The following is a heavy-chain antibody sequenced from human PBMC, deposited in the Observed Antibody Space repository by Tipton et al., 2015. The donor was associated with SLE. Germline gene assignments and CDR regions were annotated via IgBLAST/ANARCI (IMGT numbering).Heavy chain of an antibody. J-gene: IGHJ3*02. Sequence: LRLSCTVSGGSISSSSYYWGWIRQPPGKGLEWIGYIYYSGSTNYNPSLKSRVTISVDTSKNQFSLKLSSVTAADTAVYYCARVGSGSHDAFDIWGQGTMVTVSS. D-gene: IGHD1-26*01. CDR3: ARVGSGSHDAFDI. CDR1: GGSISSSSYY. CDR2: IYYSGST. V-gene: IGHV4-61*05.